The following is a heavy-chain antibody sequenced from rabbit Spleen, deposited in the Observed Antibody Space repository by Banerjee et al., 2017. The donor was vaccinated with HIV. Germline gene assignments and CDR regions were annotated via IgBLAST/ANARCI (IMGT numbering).Heavy chain of an antibody. Sequence: QEQLEESGGGLVQPEGSLTLTCTASGFSFSSNVYMCWVRQAPGKGLEWIACIYISSGSTYYASWAKGRFTISKTSSTTVTLQMTSLTAADTATYFCARDLVDVIGWNSNLWGPGTLVTVS. J-gene: IGHJ4*01. D-gene: IGHD1-1*01. V-gene: IGHV1S45*01. CDR3: ARDLVDVIGWNSNL. CDR2: IYISSGST. CDR1: GFSFSSNVY.